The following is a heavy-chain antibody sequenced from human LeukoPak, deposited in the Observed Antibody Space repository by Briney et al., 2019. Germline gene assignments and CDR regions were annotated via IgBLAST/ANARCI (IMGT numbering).Heavy chain of an antibody. CDR1: GFTFSTAW. V-gene: IGHV3-15*01. CDR2: IKSKNVGGTI. CDR3: ARVGVLEGAAAAFDY. D-gene: IGHD6-13*01. Sequence: GGSLRLSCAASGFTFSTAWMSWVRQAPGKGLEWVGRIKSKNVGGTIDNAAPVKRRFTISRDDSQDTVYLQMNSLRAEDTAVYYCARVGVLEGAAAAFDYWGQGILVTVSS. J-gene: IGHJ4*02.